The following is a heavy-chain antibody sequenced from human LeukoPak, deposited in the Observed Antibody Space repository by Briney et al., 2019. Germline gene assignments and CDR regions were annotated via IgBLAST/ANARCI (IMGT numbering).Heavy chain of an antibody. CDR2: IIPIFGTA. D-gene: IGHD2-8*01. V-gene: IGHV1-69*05. J-gene: IGHJ5*02. Sequence: SVKVSCKASGGTFISYAISWVRQAPGQGLEWMGGIIPIFGTANYAQKFQGRVTITTDESTSTAYMELSSLRSEDTAVYYCARDSCTNGVCENWFDPWGQGTLVTVSS. CDR1: GGTFISYA. CDR3: ARDSCTNGVCENWFDP.